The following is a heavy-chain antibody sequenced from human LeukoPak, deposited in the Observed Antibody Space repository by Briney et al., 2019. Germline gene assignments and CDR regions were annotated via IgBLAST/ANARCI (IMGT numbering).Heavy chain of an antibody. Sequence: GGALRLSCAASGLTFSSYAMSWVRQAPGKGLEWVSTITGRGGSTYYAASVKGRFTISRDNSKNTLYLQMNSLRAEDTAVYYCYPQPVANIVEVPVATEGGQGTLVTVSS. CDR3: YPQPVANIVEVPVATE. CDR1: GLTFSSYA. CDR2: ITGRGGST. J-gene: IGHJ4*02. D-gene: IGHD2-2*01. V-gene: IGHV3-23*01.